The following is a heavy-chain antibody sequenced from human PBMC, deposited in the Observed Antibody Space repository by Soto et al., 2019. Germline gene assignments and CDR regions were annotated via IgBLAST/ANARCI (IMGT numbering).Heavy chain of an antibody. J-gene: IGHJ3*01. CDR2: ISGSGDII. V-gene: IGHV3-11*01. CDR3: ARAYGSGVGAVNF. D-gene: IGHD2-2*03. CDR1: GFTFSDYY. Sequence: VQLVESGGGLVKPGGSLRLSCAASGFTFSDYYMSWIRQAPGKGLEWISYISGSGDIIYYADSMKGRFTISRDNAKNSLFLEMNSLRADDTATYYCARAYGSGVGAVNFWGQGTVVTVSS.